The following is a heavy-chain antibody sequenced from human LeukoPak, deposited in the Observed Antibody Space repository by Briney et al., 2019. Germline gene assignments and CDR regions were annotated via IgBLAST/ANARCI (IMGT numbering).Heavy chain of an antibody. CDR1: GGSISSGGYY. CDR3: ARACRVGASYLFDY. J-gene: IGHJ4*02. D-gene: IGHD1-26*01. CDR2: IYYSGST. Sequence: SETLSLTCTVSGGSISSGGYYWSWIRQHPGKGLEWIGYIYYSGSTYYNPSLKSRVTISVDTSKNQFSLKLSSVPAADTAVYYCARACRVGASYLFDYWGQGTLVTVSS. V-gene: IGHV4-31*03.